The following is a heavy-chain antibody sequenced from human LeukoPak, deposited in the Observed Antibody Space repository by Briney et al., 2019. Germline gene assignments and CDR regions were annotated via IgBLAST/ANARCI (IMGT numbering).Heavy chain of an antibody. CDR3: ARDCGSSWSEHYFDY. Sequence: PGGSLRLSCAASGFTFSSYSMNWVRQAPGKGLEWVSSISSSSSYIYYADSVKGRFTISRDNAKNSLYLQMNSLRAEDTAVYYCARDCGSSWSEHYFDYWGQGTLVTVSS. J-gene: IGHJ4*02. CDR1: GFTFSSYS. D-gene: IGHD6-13*01. V-gene: IGHV3-21*01. CDR2: ISSSSSYI.